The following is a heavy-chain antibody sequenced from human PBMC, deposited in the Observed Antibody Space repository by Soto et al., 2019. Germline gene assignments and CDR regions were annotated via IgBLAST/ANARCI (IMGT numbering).Heavy chain of an antibody. CDR3: ARAVAVPADFDY. Sequence: QVQLVQSGAEEKKPGASVKVSCKASGYTFTGYTMHWVRQAPGQRLEWMGWINAGNGNTKYSQKFQGRVTITRDTSASTAYMELSSLRFEDTAVYYCARAVAVPADFDYWGQGTLVTVSS. V-gene: IGHV1-3*05. D-gene: IGHD6-19*01. CDR1: GYTFTGYT. CDR2: INAGNGNT. J-gene: IGHJ4*02.